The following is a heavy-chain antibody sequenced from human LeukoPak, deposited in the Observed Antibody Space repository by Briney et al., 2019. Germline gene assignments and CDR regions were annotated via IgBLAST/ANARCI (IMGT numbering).Heavy chain of an antibody. D-gene: IGHD1-26*01. V-gene: IGHV3-53*01. J-gene: IGHJ4*02. CDR1: GFTVSSNY. Sequence: GGSLRLSCAASGFTVSSNYMSWVRQAPGKGLEWVSVIYSGGSTYYADSVKGRFTISRDNAKNSLYLQMNSLRAEDTAVYYCARERRSGSYCGYWGQGTLVTVSS. CDR2: IYSGGST. CDR3: ARERRSGSYCGY.